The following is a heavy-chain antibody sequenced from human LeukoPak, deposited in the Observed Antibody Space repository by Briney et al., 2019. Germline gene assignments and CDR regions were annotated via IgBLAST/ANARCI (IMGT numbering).Heavy chain of an antibody. CDR3: ARGSQYYYDSSGYYSHDY. CDR2: IYHSGST. D-gene: IGHD3-22*01. CDR1: GGSISSSSYY. Sequence: SETLSLTCTVSGGSISSSSYYWGWIRQPPGKGLEWIGSIYHSGSTYYNPSLKSRVTISVDTSKNQFSLKLSSVTAADTAVYYCARGSQYYYDSSGYYSHDYWGQGTLVTVSS. J-gene: IGHJ4*02. V-gene: IGHV4-39*01.